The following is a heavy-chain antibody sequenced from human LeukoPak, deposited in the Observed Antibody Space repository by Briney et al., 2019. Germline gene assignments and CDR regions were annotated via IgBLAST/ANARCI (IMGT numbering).Heavy chain of an antibody. D-gene: IGHD3-10*01. V-gene: IGHV3-23*01. CDR2: ISGSGYST. CDR3: AYDWRVGGYYYGMDV. CDR1: GFTFSFYA. J-gene: IGHJ6*02. Sequence: GGSLRLSCAASGFTFSFYAMTWVRQAPGKGLEWVSAISGSGYSTYYADSVKGRFTISRDNSKNTLYLQMNSLRVEDTALYYWAYDWRVGGYYYGMDVWGQGTTVTVSS.